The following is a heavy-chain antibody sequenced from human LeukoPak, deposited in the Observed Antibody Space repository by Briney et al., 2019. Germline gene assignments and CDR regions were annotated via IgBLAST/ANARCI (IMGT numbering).Heavy chain of an antibody. D-gene: IGHD6-6*01. CDR2: INSDGGST. CDR1: GYIFSNYE. J-gene: IGHJ4*02. Sequence: PGGSLRLSCSASGYIFSNYEMYWVRQAPGKGLEFVSDINSDGGSTSYANSVMGRCTISRDNSKNTLYLLVGSLRAEEMAVDYCARGASIVVRCSVYWGQGTLATVSS. V-gene: IGHV3-64*01. CDR3: ARGASIVVRCSVY.